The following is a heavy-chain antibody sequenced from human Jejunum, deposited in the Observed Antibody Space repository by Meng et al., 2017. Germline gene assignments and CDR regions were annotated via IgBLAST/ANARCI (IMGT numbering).Heavy chain of an antibody. J-gene: IGHJ4*02. CDR2: VYYSGHT. D-gene: IGHD1-26*01. CDR3: ARVILYSGSYYFNF. Sequence: GQLQQSGPGRAGPSETLSSTSPVSGDSVSSDNYYWSWIRQPRVQGLEWIGHVYYSGHTDYNPSLKRRVTISIDKSTNQFSLRLSSVTAADTAVYYCARVILYSGSYYFNFWGQGTLVTVSS. V-gene: IGHV4-61*01. CDR1: GDSVSSDNYY.